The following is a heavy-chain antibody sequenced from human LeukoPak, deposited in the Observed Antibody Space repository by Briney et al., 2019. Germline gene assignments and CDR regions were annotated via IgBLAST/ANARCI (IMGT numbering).Heavy chain of an antibody. J-gene: IGHJ3*02. D-gene: IGHD5-12*01. CDR1: KFTFSTYA. Sequence: GGSLRLSCAASKFTFSTYAMHWVRQAPGKGLVWVSRINSDGSSTSYADSVKGRFTISRDNAKNTLYLQMNSLRAEDTAVYYCARVGYSGYGFDPRDAFDIWGQGTMVTVSS. V-gene: IGHV3-74*01. CDR3: ARVGYSGYGFDPRDAFDI. CDR2: INSDGSST.